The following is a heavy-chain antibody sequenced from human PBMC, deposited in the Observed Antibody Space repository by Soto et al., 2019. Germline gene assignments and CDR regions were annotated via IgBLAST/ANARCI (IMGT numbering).Heavy chain of an antibody. V-gene: IGHV2-5*01. D-gene: IGHD2-2*01. Sequence: QITLKESGPTLVKPTQTLTLTCTFSGISLSTSGVGVGWIRQPPGKALEWLALIYWNDDKRYSPSLKSRLTITKDTSKNQVVLTMTNMDPVDTATYYCAHTSYCSSTSCYSYNWFDPWGQGTLVTVSS. CDR1: GISLSTSGVG. CDR2: IYWNDDK. J-gene: IGHJ5*02. CDR3: AHTSYCSSTSCYSYNWFDP.